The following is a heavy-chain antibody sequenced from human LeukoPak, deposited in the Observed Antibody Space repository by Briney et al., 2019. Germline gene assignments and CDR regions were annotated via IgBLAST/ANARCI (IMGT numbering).Heavy chain of an antibody. CDR3: AKDWGDYGDYFNY. CDR1: GFTFSSYA. CDR2: ISGSGGST. V-gene: IGHV3-23*01. D-gene: IGHD4-17*01. J-gene: IGHJ4*02. Sequence: GGSLRLSCAASGFTFSSYAMSWVRQAPGKGLGWVSAISGSGGSTYYADSVKGRFTISRDNSKNTLYLQMNSLRAEDTAVYYCAKDWGDYGDYFNYWGQGTLVTVSS.